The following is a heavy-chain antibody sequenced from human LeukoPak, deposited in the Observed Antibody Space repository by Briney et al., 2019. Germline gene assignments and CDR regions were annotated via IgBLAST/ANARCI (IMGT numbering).Heavy chain of an antibody. J-gene: IGHJ4*02. V-gene: IGHV4-4*07. CDR2: IYTSGST. CDR1: GGSFSGYY. Sequence: SETLSLTCAVYGGSFSGYYWSWIRQPAGKGLEWIGRIYTSGSTNYNPSLKSRVTISVDTSKSQFSLKLSSVTAADTAVYYCAREGELLYYFDYWGQGTLVTVSS. D-gene: IGHD1-26*01. CDR3: AREGELLYYFDY.